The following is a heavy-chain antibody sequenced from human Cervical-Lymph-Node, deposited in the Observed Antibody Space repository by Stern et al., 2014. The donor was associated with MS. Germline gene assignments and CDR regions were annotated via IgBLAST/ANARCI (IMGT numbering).Heavy chain of an antibody. Sequence: QVQLVESGPEVKKPGSSVNVSCKASGGTFSSYAISWGRLAPGHGLGRVGGGLPIFGRANSAQQSQGSVTLIADDSTNTASMLLSSLRSEDTAVYYCARGELKEGLVRGMDVWGQGTTVTVSS. J-gene: IGHJ6*02. V-gene: IGHV1-69*01. D-gene: IGHD1-26*01. CDR1: GGTFSSYA. CDR3: ARGELKEGLVRGMDV. CDR2: GLPIFGRA.